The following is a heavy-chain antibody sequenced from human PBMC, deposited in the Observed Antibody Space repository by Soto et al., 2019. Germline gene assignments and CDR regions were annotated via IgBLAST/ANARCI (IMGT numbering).Heavy chain of an antibody. CDR2: IQNVGGTT. Sequence: GGSLRLSCAASGFTFRSYYMAWVRQAPGKGLEWISSIQNVGGTTYYADSVKGRFTISRDNSKETLNLQMNRLKVEDTAVYYCAKLLYLGDPGFFVDSWGQGTLVTVSS. CDR3: AKLLYLGDPGFFVDS. J-gene: IGHJ4*02. D-gene: IGHD3-10*01. V-gene: IGHV3-23*03. CDR1: GFTFRSYY.